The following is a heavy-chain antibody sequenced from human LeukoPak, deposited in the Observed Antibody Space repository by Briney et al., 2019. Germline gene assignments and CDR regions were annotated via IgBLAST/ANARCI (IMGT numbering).Heavy chain of an antibody. J-gene: IGHJ4*02. Sequence: ASVKVSCKASGYTFTGYYMHWVRQAPGQGLEWMGWINPNSGGTNYAQKFQGRVTMTRDTFISTAYMELSRLRSDDTAVYYCASAKIVGATTPPFDYWGQGTLVTVSS. V-gene: IGHV1-2*02. D-gene: IGHD1-26*01. CDR3: ASAKIVGATTPPFDY. CDR2: INPNSGGT. CDR1: GYTFTGYY.